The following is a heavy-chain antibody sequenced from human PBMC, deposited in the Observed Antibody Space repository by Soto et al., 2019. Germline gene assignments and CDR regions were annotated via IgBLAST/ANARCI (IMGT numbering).Heavy chain of an antibody. CDR2: IYYSGST. D-gene: IGHD3-3*01. J-gene: IGHJ4*02. CDR1: GGSISSGGYY. Sequence: SETLSLTCTVSGGSISSGGYYWSWIRQHPGKGLEWIGYIYYSGSTYYNPSLKSRVTISVDTSKNQFSLKLSSVAAADTAVYYCARAPRDFWSGYYTLCYFDYWGQGTLVTVSS. CDR3: ARAPRDFWSGYYTLCYFDY. V-gene: IGHV4-31*03.